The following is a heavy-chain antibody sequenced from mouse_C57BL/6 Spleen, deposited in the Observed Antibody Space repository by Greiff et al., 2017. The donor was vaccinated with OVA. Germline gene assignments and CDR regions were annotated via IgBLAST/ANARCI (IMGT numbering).Heavy chain of an antibody. V-gene: IGHV1-82*01. CDR1: GYAFSSSW. CDR3: ARWYGSLLYAMDY. Sequence: QVQLQQSGPELVKPGASVKISCKASGYAFSSSWMNWVKQRPGKGLEWIGRIYPGDGDTNYNGKFKGKATLTADKSSSTAYMQLSSLTSEDSAVYFCARWYGSLLYAMDYWGQGTSVTVSS. D-gene: IGHD1-1*01. J-gene: IGHJ4*01. CDR2: IYPGDGDT.